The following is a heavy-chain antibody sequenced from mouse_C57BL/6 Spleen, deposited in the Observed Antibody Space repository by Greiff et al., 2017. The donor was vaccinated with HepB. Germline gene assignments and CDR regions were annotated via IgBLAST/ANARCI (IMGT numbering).Heavy chain of an antibody. CDR2: IDPETGGT. V-gene: IGHV1-15*01. CDR1: GYTFTDYE. J-gene: IGHJ4*01. CDR3: TRGGVYAMDY. Sequence: QVQLQQSGAELVRPGASVTLSCKASGYTFTDYEMHWVKQTPVHGLEWIGAIDPETGGTAYNQKFKGKAILTADKSSSTAYMELRSLTSEDSAVYYGTRGGVYAMDYWGQGTSVTVSS.